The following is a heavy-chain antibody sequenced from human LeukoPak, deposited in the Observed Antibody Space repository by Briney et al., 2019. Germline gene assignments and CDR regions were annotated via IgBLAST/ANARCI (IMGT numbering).Heavy chain of an antibody. D-gene: IGHD3-10*01. V-gene: IGHV1-18*01. Sequence: ASVKVSCKASGYHFSTYGISWVRQAPGQGLEWMGRINGYNDKTKYEEKVQGRVTMTIDTSTSTAYMELRSLTSDDTAVYYCARDRGKWFADFFDFWGQGTLVTASS. CDR3: ARDRGKWFADFFDF. J-gene: IGHJ4*02. CDR2: INGYNDKT. CDR1: GYHFSTYG.